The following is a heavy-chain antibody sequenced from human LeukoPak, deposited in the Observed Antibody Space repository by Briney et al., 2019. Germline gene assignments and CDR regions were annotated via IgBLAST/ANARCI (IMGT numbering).Heavy chain of an antibody. J-gene: IGHJ5*02. CDR3: ARAYTGCSGGSCYSSEFDP. Sequence: RASVKVSCKASGYTFTGYYMHWVRQAPGQGLEWMGWINPNSGGTNYAQKFQGRVTMTRDTSISTAYMELSRLRSDDTAVYYCARAYTGCSGGSCYSSEFDPWGQGTLVTVSS. V-gene: IGHV1-2*02. CDR1: GYTFTGYY. CDR2: INPNSGGT. D-gene: IGHD2-15*01.